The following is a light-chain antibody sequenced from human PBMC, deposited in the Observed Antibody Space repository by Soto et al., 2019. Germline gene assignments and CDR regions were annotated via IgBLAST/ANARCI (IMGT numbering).Light chain of an antibody. CDR3: QHADSFPLT. CDR1: QDISTL. CDR2: GAS. V-gene: IGKV1D-12*01. Sequence: DIQMTQSPSSVSASIGDTVTITCRASQDISTLLAWYQQKPGKAPKLLIYGASTLESGVPSRFRGRGSGTDFTLTISSLQPEDLATYFCQHADSFPLTFGGGTKVDSK. J-gene: IGKJ4*01.